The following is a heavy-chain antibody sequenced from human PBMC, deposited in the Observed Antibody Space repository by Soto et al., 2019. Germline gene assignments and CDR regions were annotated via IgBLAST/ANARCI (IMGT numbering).Heavy chain of an antibody. CDR2: ISGNGDHT. J-gene: IGHJ4*02. Sequence: GGSLRLSCAASGFTFSNYAMSWVRQAPGKGLEWVSAISGNGDHTYYADSVKGRFTFSRDNSKNTLYLQMNSQRADDTAIYYCAKRIKNSSGWYADYWGQGTLVTVSS. CDR3: AKRIKNSSGWYADY. D-gene: IGHD6-19*01. CDR1: GFTFSNYA. V-gene: IGHV3-23*01.